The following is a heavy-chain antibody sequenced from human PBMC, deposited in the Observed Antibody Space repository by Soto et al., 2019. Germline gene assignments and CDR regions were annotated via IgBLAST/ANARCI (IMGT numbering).Heavy chain of an antibody. Sequence: GASVKVSCKASGYTFTGYAMHWVRQAPGQRLEWMGWINAGNGNTKYSQKFQGRVTITRDTSASTAYMELSSLRSEDTAVYYCARDRVESGYPEYFQHWGQGTLVTVS. CDR1: GYTFTGYA. D-gene: IGHD3-22*01. CDR2: INAGNGNT. J-gene: IGHJ1*01. CDR3: ARDRVESGYPEYFQH. V-gene: IGHV1-3*01.